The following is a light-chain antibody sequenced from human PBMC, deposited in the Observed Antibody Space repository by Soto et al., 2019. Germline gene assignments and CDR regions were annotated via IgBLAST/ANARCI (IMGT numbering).Light chain of an antibody. CDR1: QSVSSY. CDR3: QQRSNWPPMYT. Sequence: EIVLTQSRATLSLSPGERATLSCRASQSVSSYLAWYQQKPGQAPRLLIYDASNRATGIPARFSGSGSGTDFTLTISSLEPEDFAVYYCQQRSNWPPMYTFGQGTKLEIK. J-gene: IGKJ2*01. V-gene: IGKV3-11*01. CDR2: DAS.